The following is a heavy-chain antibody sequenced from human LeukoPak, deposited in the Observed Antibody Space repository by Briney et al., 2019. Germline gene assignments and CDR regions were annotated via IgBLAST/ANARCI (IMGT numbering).Heavy chain of an antibody. V-gene: IGHV3-23*01. D-gene: IGHD6-19*01. Sequence: GASLRLSCAASGFTFSSYAMSWVRQAPGKGLEWVLAISGSGGSTYYADSVKGRFTISRDNSKNTLYLQMNSLRAEDTAVYYCAKPSSRQWLVRVLFDYWGQGTLVTVSS. CDR3: AKPSSRQWLVRVLFDY. CDR2: ISGSGGST. J-gene: IGHJ4*02. CDR1: GFTFSSYA.